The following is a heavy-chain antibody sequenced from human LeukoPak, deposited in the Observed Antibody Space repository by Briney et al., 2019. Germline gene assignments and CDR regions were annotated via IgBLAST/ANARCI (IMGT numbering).Heavy chain of an antibody. V-gene: IGHV5-51*01. Sequence: WMGIIYPGDSDTRYSPSFQGQVTISADKSISTAYLQWSSLKASDTAMYYCARAESYSPFDYWGQGTLVTVSS. CDR2: IYPGDSDT. J-gene: IGHJ4*02. D-gene: IGHD4-11*01. CDR3: ARAESYSPFDY.